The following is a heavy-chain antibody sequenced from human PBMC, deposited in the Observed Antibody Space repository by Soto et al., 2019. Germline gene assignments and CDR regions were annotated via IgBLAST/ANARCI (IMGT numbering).Heavy chain of an antibody. CDR3: AGDDYGDYVPFDY. Sequence: GGSLRLSCAASGFTFSSYSMNWVRQAPGKGLEWVSSISSSSSYIYYADSVKGRFTISRDNAKNSLYLQMNSLRAEDTVVYYWAGDDYGDYVPFDYWGQGTLVPVSP. D-gene: IGHD4-17*01. V-gene: IGHV3-21*01. CDR2: ISSSSSYI. CDR1: GFTFSSYS. J-gene: IGHJ4*02.